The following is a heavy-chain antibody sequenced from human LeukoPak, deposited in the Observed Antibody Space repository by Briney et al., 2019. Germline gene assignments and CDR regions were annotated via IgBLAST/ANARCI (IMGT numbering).Heavy chain of an antibody. CDR1: GFTFSDYY. CDR3: ARAQGPTYYSKLFDY. Sequence: GGSLRLSCAASGFTFSDYYMSWIRQAPGKGLEWVSYISSSSSYTNYADSVKGRFTISRDNAKNSLYLQMNSLRAEDTAVYYCARAQGPTYYSKLFDYWGQRTLVTVSS. J-gene: IGHJ4*02. V-gene: IGHV3-11*06. CDR2: ISSSSSYT. D-gene: IGHD3-10*01.